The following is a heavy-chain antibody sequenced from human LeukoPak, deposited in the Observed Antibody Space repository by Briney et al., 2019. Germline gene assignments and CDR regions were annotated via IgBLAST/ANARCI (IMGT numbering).Heavy chain of an antibody. CDR1: GGSINSYY. J-gene: IGHJ4*02. CDR2: IYASGNT. D-gene: IGHD6-25*01. CDR3: AREHSGLEGYPDC. V-gene: IGHV4-4*07. Sequence: SETLSLTCTISGGSINSYYWSWIRQPAGKGLEWIGRIYASGNTNFNPSLKSRVIMSVDTSKNQFSLKLSSVTAADTAVYYCAREHSGLEGYPDCWGQGTLDTVSS.